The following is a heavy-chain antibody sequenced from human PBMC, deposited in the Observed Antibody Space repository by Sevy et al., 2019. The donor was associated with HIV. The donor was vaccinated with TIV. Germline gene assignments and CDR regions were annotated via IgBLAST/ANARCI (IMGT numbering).Heavy chain of an antibody. CDR3: ARGRGGCSGGSCYPSH. V-gene: IGHV4-39*01. Sequence: SETLSLTCTVSGGSISSSSYYWGWIRQPPGKGLEWIGSIYYSGSTYYNPSLKSRVTISVDTSKNQFSLKPSSVTAADTAVYYCARGRGGCSGGSCYPSHWGQGTLVTVSS. D-gene: IGHD2-15*01. CDR2: IYYSGST. CDR1: GGSISSSSYY. J-gene: IGHJ4*02.